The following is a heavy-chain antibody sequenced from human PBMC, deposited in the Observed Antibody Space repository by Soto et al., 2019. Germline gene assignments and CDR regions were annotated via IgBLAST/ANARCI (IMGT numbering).Heavy chain of an antibody. Sequence: EVQLVESGGGVVQPGKALRLSCVASGLTFSKYWMHWVRQAPGKGPVWVSYISSDGTTTDYADSVKGRFTISRDNAKYTLYVQGGIMRVEDTAVYSCLVEDYTQEVCLAAAVTGGGDLDRWGEGAQFGESS. CDR3: LVEDYTQEVCLAAAVTGGGDLDR. CDR1: GLTFSKYW. V-gene: IGHV3-74*01. D-gene: IGHD2-2*01. J-gene: IGHJ4*02. CDR2: ISSDGTTT.